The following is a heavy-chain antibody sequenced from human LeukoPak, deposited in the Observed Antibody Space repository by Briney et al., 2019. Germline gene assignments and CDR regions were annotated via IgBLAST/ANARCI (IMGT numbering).Heavy chain of an antibody. J-gene: IGHJ6*02. D-gene: IGHD1-1*01. V-gene: IGHV3-23*01. CDR3: AKARYHYYYYGMDV. CDR2: ISGSGGST. CDR1: GFTFSSYA. Sequence: GGSLRLSCAASGFTFSSYAMSWVRQAPGKGLEWVSAISGSGGSTYYADSVKGRFTISRDNSKNTLYLQMNSLRAEDTAVYYCAKARYHYYYYGMDVWGQGTTVTVSS.